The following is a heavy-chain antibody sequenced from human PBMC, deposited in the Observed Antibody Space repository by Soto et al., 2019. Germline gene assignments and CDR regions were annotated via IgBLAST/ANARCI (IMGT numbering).Heavy chain of an antibody. V-gene: IGHV3-23*01. Sequence: PGGSLRLSCAASGFTFSNYGMSWVRQAPGKGLEWVSSISSSGGSTYYADSVKGRFTISRDNSKNTLYLQMNSLRAEDTAVYYCAKLGSSSWYGNWHFDYWGQGTLVTVSS. CDR1: GFTFSNYG. D-gene: IGHD6-13*01. J-gene: IGHJ4*02. CDR3: AKLGSSSWYGNWHFDY. CDR2: ISSSGGST.